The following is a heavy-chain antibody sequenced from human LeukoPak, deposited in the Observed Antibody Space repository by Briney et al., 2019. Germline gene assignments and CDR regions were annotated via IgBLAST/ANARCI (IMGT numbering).Heavy chain of an antibody. CDR3: AELGITMIGGV. CDR2: ISSSGSTI. Sequence: GGSLRLSCAASGFTVSSYEMNWVRQAPGKGLEWVSYISSSGSTIYYADSVKGRFTISRDNAKNSLYLQMNSLRAEDTAVYYCAELGITMIGGVWGKGTTVTVSS. J-gene: IGHJ6*04. V-gene: IGHV3-48*03. CDR1: GFTVSSYE. D-gene: IGHD3-10*02.